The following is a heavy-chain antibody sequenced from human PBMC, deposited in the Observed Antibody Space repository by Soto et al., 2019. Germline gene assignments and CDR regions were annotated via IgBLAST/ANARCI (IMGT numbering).Heavy chain of an antibody. CDR2: ISYDGSNK. CDR3: AKDLIVVIPAAPSWFDP. CDR1: GFTFRSSG. V-gene: IGHV3-30*18. Sequence: GGSLRLSCAASGFTFRSSGMHWVRQAPGKGLEWVALISYDGSNKYYTDSVKGRFTISRDNSKNTLYLQMNSLRTEDTAVYYCAKDLIVVIPAAPSWFDPWGQGTLVTSPQ. D-gene: IGHD2-2*01. J-gene: IGHJ5*02.